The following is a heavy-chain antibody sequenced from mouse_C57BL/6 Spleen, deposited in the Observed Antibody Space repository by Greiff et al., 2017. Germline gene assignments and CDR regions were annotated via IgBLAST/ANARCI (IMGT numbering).Heavy chain of an antibody. CDR2: ISDGGSYT. J-gene: IGHJ2*01. Sequence: EVQGVESGGGLVKPGGSLKLSCAASGFTFSSYAMSWVRQTPEKRLEWVATISDGGSYTYYPDNVKGRFTISRDNAKNNRYLQMSHLKSEDTAMYYCARDSNYFDYWGQGTTLTVSS. CDR3: ARDSNYFDY. D-gene: IGHD1-1*01. CDR1: GFTFSSYA. V-gene: IGHV5-4*01.